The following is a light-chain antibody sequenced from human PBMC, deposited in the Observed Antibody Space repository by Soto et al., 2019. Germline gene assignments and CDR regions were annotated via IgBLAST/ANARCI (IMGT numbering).Light chain of an antibody. CDR1: QSVSSTY. J-gene: IGKJ5*01. V-gene: IGKV3-20*01. CDR2: RTS. Sequence: EILLTQSPATPSLSPGERATLSCRASQSVSSTYLAWYQQKPGQAPRLLIYRTSTRATGIPDRFSGSGSGTDFTLTISRLEPEDFAVYYCQQFGSSVTFGQGTRLEIK. CDR3: QQFGSSVT.